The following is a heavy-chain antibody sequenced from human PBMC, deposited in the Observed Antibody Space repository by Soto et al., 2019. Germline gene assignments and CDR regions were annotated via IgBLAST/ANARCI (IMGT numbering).Heavy chain of an antibody. Sequence: EVQLLESGGGLVQPGGSLRLSCAVSGFRYSTYGVTWVRQAPGKGLEWVSGVSGGSGTTHYKDSVRGRFTVTGDNSKKTVYLEMNSLRLEDTAVYHCTRWNGYADYWGQGTLVTVSS. CDR2: VSGGSGTT. V-gene: IGHV3-23*01. CDR3: TRWNGYADY. CDR1: GFRYSTYG. J-gene: IGHJ4*02. D-gene: IGHD1-1*01.